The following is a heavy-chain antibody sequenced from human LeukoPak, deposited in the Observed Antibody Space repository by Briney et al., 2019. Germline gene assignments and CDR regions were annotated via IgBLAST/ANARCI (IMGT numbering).Heavy chain of an antibody. J-gene: IGHJ4*02. CDR3: AKVVHTSSWYSTGH. Sequence: GGSLRLSCAASGFPFSSYWMSWVRQAPGKGLEWVAFIRYDGSNKHHADSVKGRFTISRDNSKNTLYLQMNSLRPEDTAVYYCAKVVHTSSWYSTGHWGQGTLVTVSS. CDR1: GFPFSSYW. V-gene: IGHV3-30*02. CDR2: IRYDGSNK. D-gene: IGHD6-13*01.